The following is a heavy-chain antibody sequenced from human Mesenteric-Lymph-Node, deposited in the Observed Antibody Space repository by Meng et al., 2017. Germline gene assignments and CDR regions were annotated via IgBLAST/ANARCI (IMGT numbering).Heavy chain of an antibody. V-gene: IGHV1-69*05. D-gene: IGHD6-19*01. CDR3: ARAHYSGWPIYAMAV. Sequence: SVKVSCKASGGTLSNYVISWVRQAPGQGLEWMGGISSVLGPPHYAEKFQGRVTITTDDSTSTAYMDLSSLTSEDTAIYYCARAHYSGWPIYAMAVWGQGTKVTVSS. CDR1: GGTLSNYV. J-gene: IGHJ6*02. CDR2: ISSVLGPP.